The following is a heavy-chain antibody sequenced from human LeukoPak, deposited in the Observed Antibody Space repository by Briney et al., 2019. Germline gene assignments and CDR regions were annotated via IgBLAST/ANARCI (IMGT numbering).Heavy chain of an antibody. J-gene: IGHJ4*02. V-gene: IGHV3-9*03. CDR1: GFTFDDYA. D-gene: IGHD6-6*01. Sequence: PGGSLRLSCAASGFTFDDYAMHWVRHAPGKGLEGVSGISWNSGSIGYADSVKGRFTISRDNAKNSLYLQMNSLRAEDMALYYCAKAEGSSTHYYFDYWGQGTLVTVST. CDR2: ISWNSGSI. CDR3: AKAEGSSTHYYFDY.